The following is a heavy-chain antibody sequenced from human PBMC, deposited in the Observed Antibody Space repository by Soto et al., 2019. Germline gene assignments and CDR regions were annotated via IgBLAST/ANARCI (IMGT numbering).Heavy chain of an antibody. CDR3: AKRVEYSSSTHYLDS. D-gene: IGHD6-6*01. CDR1: GFTFSTYG. V-gene: IGHV3-23*01. Sequence: EVQLLESGGGLVQPGGSLRLACAASGFTFSTYGMAWVRQAPGKGLEWVSSVSDSADSTYYADSVKGRVTISRDNSKNTLFLQINRLRVEDTAIYYCAKRVEYSSSTHYLDSWGQGTLVTVSS. CDR2: VSDSADST. J-gene: IGHJ4*02.